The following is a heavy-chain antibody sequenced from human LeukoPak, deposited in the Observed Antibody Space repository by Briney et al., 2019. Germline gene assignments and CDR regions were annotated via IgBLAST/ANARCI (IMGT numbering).Heavy chain of an antibody. CDR2: ISYDGSNK. J-gene: IGHJ4*02. V-gene: IGHV3-30-3*01. CDR1: GFTFSSHA. Sequence: GGSLRLSCAASGFTFSSHAMHWVRQAPGKGLEWVAVISYDGSNKYYADSVKGRFTISRDNSKNTLYLQMNSLRAEDTAVYYCARDAYSSGWSEPGLLDYWGQGTLVTVSS. D-gene: IGHD6-19*01. CDR3: ARDAYSSGWSEPGLLDY.